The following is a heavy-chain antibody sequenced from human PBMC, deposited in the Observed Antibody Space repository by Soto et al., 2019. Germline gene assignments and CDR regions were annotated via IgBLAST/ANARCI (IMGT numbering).Heavy chain of an antibody. V-gene: IGHV1-69*12. J-gene: IGHJ4*02. D-gene: IGHD5-18*01. Sequence: HVQLVQSGAEVKKPESSVKVSCKAPGGTFSTYAISWVRQAPGQGLEWMGGIIPMFGTANYAQRFQDIVRITADESTNTVYIELSSLRSEDTAVDFCASGIQLWLRRINNGYSGWGQGTLVTVSS. CDR1: GGTFSTYA. CDR3: ASGIQLWLRRINNGYSG. CDR2: IIPMFGTA.